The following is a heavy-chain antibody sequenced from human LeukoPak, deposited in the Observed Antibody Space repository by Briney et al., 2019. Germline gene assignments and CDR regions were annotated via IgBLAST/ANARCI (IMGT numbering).Heavy chain of an antibody. CDR1: GITFSSYA. J-gene: IGHJ4*02. Sequence: GGTLRLSCAASGITFSSYAMSWVRQAPGKGLEWVSSITGSGGSTYYADSVKGRFTISRDNSKNTLYLQMNSLRAEDTAVYYCAKDHCGGDCRAGYFDYWGQGTLVTVSS. V-gene: IGHV3-23*01. CDR2: ITGSGGST. CDR3: AKDHCGGDCRAGYFDY. D-gene: IGHD2-21*02.